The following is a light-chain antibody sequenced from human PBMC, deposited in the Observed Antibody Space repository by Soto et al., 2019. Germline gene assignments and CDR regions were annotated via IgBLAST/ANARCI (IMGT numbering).Light chain of an antibody. CDR1: QSTTNN. Sequence: EIVLTQSPGTLSLSPGERATLSCRTSQSTTNNYLAWYQQKPGQAPRLLIYGASTRATGIPARFSGSGSGTEFTLTISSLQSEDFAVYYCQQYNNWPRTFGQGTKVDIK. CDR2: GAS. J-gene: IGKJ1*01. V-gene: IGKV3-15*01. CDR3: QQYNNWPRT.